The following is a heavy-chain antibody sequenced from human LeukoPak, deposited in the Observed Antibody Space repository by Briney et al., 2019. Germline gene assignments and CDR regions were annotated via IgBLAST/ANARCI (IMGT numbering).Heavy chain of an antibody. V-gene: IGHV1-18*01. D-gene: IGHD3-22*01. CDR2: ISAYNGNT. CDR1: GYTFTSYG. CDR3: ARDESVVVTTAFDY. Sequence: ASVKVSCKASGYTFTSYGISWVRQAPGQGLEWMGWISAYNGNTNYAQKLQGRVTMTTDTSTSTAYMELRSLRSDDTAVYYCARDESVVVTTAFDYWGQGTLVTVSS. J-gene: IGHJ4*02.